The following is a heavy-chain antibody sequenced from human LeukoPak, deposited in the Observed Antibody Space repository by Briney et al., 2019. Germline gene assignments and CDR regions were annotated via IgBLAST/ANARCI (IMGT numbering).Heavy chain of an antibody. CDR2: ISGSTNTP. D-gene: IGHD2/OR15-2a*01. V-gene: IGHV3-23*01. CDR3: AKSGEVLRTTYYSMDV. J-gene: IGHJ6*02. CDR1: GFTFSSYA. Sequence: GGSLRLSCAASGFTFSSYAMTWVRQAPGGGLDWISAISGSTNTPYYADSVKGRFTISRDNSKNTLYLQMISLRADDTAVYYCAKSGEVLRTTYYSMDVWGQGTTVTVSS.